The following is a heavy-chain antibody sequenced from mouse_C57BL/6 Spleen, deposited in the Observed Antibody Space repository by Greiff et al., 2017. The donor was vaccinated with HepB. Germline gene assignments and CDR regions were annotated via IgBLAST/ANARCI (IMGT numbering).Heavy chain of an antibody. J-gene: IGHJ1*03. Sequence: DVHLVESGPGLVKPSQSLSLTCSVTGYSITSGYYWNWIRQFPGNKLEWMGYISYDGSNNYNPSLKNRISITRDTSKNQFFLKLNSVTTEDTATYYCARRGYYYGSSPFVWGTGTTVTVSS. CDR1: GYSITSGYY. CDR3: ARRGYYYGSSPFV. CDR2: ISYDGSN. V-gene: IGHV3-6*01. D-gene: IGHD1-1*01.